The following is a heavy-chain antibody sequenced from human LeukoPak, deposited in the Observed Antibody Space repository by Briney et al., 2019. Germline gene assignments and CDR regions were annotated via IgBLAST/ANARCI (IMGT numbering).Heavy chain of an antibody. V-gene: IGHV3-23*01. CDR3: AKDGEYYYDNGAFDI. J-gene: IGHJ3*02. D-gene: IGHD3-22*01. CDR2: ISGSGGST. CDR1: GFSVSSSYA. Sequence: QPGGSLRLSCAASGFSVSSSYAMSWVRQAPGKGLEWVSAISGSGGSTYYADSVKGRFTISRDNSKNTLYLQMNSLRAEDTAVYYCAKDGEYYYDNGAFDIWGQGTMVTVSS.